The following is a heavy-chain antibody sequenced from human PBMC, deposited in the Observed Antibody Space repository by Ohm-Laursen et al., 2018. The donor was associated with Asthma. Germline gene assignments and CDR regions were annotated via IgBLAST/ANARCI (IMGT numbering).Heavy chain of an antibody. D-gene: IGHD1-1*01. CDR2: IKSKTDGGTT. Sequence: SLRLSCAASGFTFSNAWMSWVRQAPGKGLEWVGRIKSKTDGGTTDYAAPVKGRFTISRDDSKNTLYLQMNSLKTEDTAVYYCAKGGEIGKSGLFDSWGQGTLVSVSS. CDR1: GFTFSNAW. V-gene: IGHV3-15*01. J-gene: IGHJ4*02. CDR3: AKGGEIGKSGLFDS.